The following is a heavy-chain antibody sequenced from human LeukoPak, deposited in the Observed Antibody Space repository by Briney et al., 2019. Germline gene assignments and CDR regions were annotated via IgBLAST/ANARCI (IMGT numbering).Heavy chain of an antibody. CDR2: ISGSGGSR. CDR1: GFMFRSYA. D-gene: IGHD3-22*01. Sequence: GGSLRLSCAASGFMFRSYAMSWVRQAPGKGLEWVAAISGSGGSRYYADSVKGRFAISRDDFTNTLSLQMTSLRAEDTAIYYCAKDGDYYDSDAYSSFFDYWGQGTLVTVSS. V-gene: IGHV3-23*01. CDR3: AKDGDYYDSDAYSSFFDY. J-gene: IGHJ4*02.